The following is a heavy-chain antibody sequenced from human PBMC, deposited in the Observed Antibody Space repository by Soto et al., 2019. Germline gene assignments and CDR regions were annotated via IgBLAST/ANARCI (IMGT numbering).Heavy chain of an antibody. D-gene: IGHD3-16*01. CDR3: ARDAFGVSSYYYYGMDV. CDR1: GYTFTSYG. V-gene: IGHV1-69*06. Sequence: GASVKVSCKASGYTFTSYGISWVRQAPGQGLEWMGWIIPIFGTANYAQKFQGRVTITADKSTSTAYMELSSLRSEDTAVYYCARDAFGVSSYYYYGMDVWGQGTTVTVSS. J-gene: IGHJ6*02. CDR2: IIPIFGTA.